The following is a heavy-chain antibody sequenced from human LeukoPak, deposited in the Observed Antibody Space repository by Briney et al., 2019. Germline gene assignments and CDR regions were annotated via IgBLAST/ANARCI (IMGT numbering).Heavy chain of an antibody. V-gene: IGHV3-48*03. D-gene: IGHD1-26*01. CDR3: ARDHMTFSGSSEKGNYYYYMDV. CDR1: GFTFSSYE. J-gene: IGHJ6*03. Sequence: GGSLRLSCAASGFTFSSYEMNWVRQAPGKGLEWVSYISSSGSTIYYADSVKGRFTISRDNAKNSLYLQMNSLRAEDTAVYYCARDHMTFSGSSEKGNYYYYMDVWGKGTTVTISS. CDR2: ISSSGSTI.